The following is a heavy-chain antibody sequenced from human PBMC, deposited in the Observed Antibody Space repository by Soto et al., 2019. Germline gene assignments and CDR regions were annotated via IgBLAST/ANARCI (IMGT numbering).Heavy chain of an antibody. CDR1: GYSFTSYW. Sequence: PGESLKISCKGSGYSFTSYWIGWVRQMPGKGLEWMGIIYPGDSDTRYSPSFQGQVTISADKSISTAYLQWSSLKASDTAMYYCARHLGNGPTAAYYYGMDVWGQGTTVTVSS. CDR2: IYPGDSDT. J-gene: IGHJ6*02. V-gene: IGHV5-51*01. CDR3: ARHLGNGPTAAYYYGMDV. D-gene: IGHD2-8*01.